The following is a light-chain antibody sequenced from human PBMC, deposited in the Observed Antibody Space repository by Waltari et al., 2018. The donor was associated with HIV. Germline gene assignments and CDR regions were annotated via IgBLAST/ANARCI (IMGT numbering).Light chain of an antibody. CDR2: EDT. J-gene: IGLJ1*01. Sequence: NFVLTQPHSVSESPGKPVTISCARSSGNIANNHVQWYQQRPGSAPTPVIYEDTQRPSGVPDRFSGSIDTSSNSASLTIYELKTEDEADYYCQSYDQTIPCVFGTGTRLTVL. V-gene: IGLV6-57*03. CDR1: SGNIANNH. CDR3: QSYDQTIPCV.